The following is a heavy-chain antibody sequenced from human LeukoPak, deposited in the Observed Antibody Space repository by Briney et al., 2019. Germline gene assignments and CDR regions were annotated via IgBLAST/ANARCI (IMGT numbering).Heavy chain of an antibody. CDR1: GGSLSSYY. V-gene: IGHV4-59*01. CDR3: AREPHVVVATTHYYYGMDV. Sequence: PSETLSLTCTVSGGSLSSYYWNWIRQPPGKGLEWIGSIYSSGSTTYNPSPKSRVTISIDTPKNQFSLNLNSVTTADTAVYYCAREPHVVVATTHYYYGMDVWGQGTTVTVSS. CDR2: IYSSGST. D-gene: IGHD2-15*01. J-gene: IGHJ6*02.